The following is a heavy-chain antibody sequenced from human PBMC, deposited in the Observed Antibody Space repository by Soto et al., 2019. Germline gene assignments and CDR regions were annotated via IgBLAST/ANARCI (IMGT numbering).Heavy chain of an antibody. V-gene: IGHV1-69*01. D-gene: IGHD6-13*01. CDR3: ARELPFIAAAGLDDWFDP. J-gene: IGHJ5*02. Sequence: SVEVSCKASGGTFSSYAISWVRQALGQGLEWMGGIIPIFGTANYAQKFQGRVTITADESTSTAYMELSSLRSEDTAVYYCARELPFIAAAGLDDWFDPWG. CDR2: IIPIFGTA. CDR1: GGTFSSYA.